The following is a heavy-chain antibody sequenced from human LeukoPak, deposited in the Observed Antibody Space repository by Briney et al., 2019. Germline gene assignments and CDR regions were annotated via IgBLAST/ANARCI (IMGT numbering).Heavy chain of an antibody. D-gene: IGHD6-19*01. CDR3: AKNPNRSGWYQDY. CDR2: ISSSVGSK. J-gene: IGHJ4*02. Sequence: GGSLRLSCVASGFTFSTYSITWVRQTPEKGLEWFAAISSSVGSKYYADSVKGRFTISRDNSKNTLFLQMNNLRADDTAVYYCAKNPNRSGWYQDYWGQGTLVTVSS. V-gene: IGHV3-23*01. CDR1: GFTFSTYS.